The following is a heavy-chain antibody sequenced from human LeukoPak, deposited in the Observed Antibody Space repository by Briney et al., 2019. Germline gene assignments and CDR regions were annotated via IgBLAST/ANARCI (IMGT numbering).Heavy chain of an antibody. CDR2: IYSGGST. CDR1: GFTFSSYS. CDR3: ARDLRQQLGEYYYYYGMDV. J-gene: IGHJ6*02. D-gene: IGHD6-13*01. Sequence: GGSLRLSCAASGFTFSSYSMSWVRQAPGKGLEWVSVIYSGGSTYYADSVKGRFTISRDNSKNTLYLQMNSLRAEDTAVYYCARDLRQQLGEYYYYYGMDVWGQGTTVTVSS. V-gene: IGHV3-66*01.